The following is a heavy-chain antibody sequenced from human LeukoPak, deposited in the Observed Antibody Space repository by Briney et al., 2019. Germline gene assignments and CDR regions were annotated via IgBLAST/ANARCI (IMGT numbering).Heavy chain of an antibody. Sequence: GRSLRLSCAASGFTFSSYAMHWVRQAPGKGLEWVAVISYDGSNKYYADSVKGRFTISRDNSKNTLYLQMNSLRAEDTAVYYCARDSVGATNYFDYWGQGTLVTVSS. V-gene: IGHV3-30-3*01. CDR2: ISYDGSNK. CDR3: ARDSVGATNYFDY. J-gene: IGHJ4*02. D-gene: IGHD1-26*01. CDR1: GFTFSSYA.